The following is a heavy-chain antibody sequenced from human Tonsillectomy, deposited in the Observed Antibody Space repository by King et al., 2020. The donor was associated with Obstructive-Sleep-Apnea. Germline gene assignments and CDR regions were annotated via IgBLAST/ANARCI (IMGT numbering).Heavy chain of an antibody. Sequence: QLQESGPGLVKPSETLSLTCTVSGGSISSSSYYWGWIRQPPGKGLEWIGSIYYSGSTYYNPSLKSRVTISVDTSKNQFSPKLSSVTAADTAVYYCARRGFYYGSGSQGYFDYWGQGTLVTVSS. CDR1: GGSISSSSYY. CDR2: IYYSGST. CDR3: ARRGFYYGSGSQGYFDY. V-gene: IGHV4-39*01. D-gene: IGHD3-10*01. J-gene: IGHJ4*02.